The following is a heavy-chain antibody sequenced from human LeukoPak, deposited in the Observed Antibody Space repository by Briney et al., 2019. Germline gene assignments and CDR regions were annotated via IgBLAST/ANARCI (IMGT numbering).Heavy chain of an antibody. J-gene: IGHJ4*02. CDR1: VYTFTVYY. Sequence: GASVKVSCKSSVYTFTVYYMHWVRQAPGQGLEWMGWINPNSGGTNYAQKFQGRVTMTRDTSISTAYMELSRLRSDDTAVYYCAWDSSGWYIFDYWGQETLVTVSS. CDR3: AWDSSGWYIFDY. CDR2: INPNSGGT. D-gene: IGHD6-19*01. V-gene: IGHV1-2*02.